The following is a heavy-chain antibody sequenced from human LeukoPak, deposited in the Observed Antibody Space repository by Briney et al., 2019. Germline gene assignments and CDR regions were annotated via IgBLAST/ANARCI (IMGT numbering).Heavy chain of an antibody. CDR3: ARDIGSSGYDFDY. J-gene: IGHJ4*02. CDR2: ISSSGSTI. CDR1: GFTFSSYE. V-gene: IGHV3-48*03. D-gene: IGHD3-22*01. Sequence: GGSLRLSCAASGFTFSSYEMNWVRQAPGKGLEWVSYISSSGSTIYYADSVKGRFTISRDNSKNTLYLQMNSLRAEDTAVYYCARDIGSSGYDFDYWGQGTLVTVSS.